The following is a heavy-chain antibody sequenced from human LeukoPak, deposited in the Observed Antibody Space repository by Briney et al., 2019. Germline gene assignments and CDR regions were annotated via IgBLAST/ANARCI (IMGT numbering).Heavy chain of an antibody. J-gene: IGHJ4*02. Sequence: SETLSLTCAVSGYSISSGYYWGWIRQPPGKGLVWIGSIYHSGSTYYNPSLKSRVTISVDTSKNQFSLKLSSVTAADTAVYYCARQYRLNFDYWGQGTLVTVSS. CDR3: ARQYRLNFDY. CDR1: GYSISSGYY. D-gene: IGHD5-18*01. CDR2: IYHSGST. V-gene: IGHV4-38-2*01.